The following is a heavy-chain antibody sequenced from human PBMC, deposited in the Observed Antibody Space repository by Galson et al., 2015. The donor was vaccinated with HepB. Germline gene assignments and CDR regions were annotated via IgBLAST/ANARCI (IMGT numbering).Heavy chain of an antibody. CDR3: ARDRDVWGSSPIDY. CDR2: ISYDGSNK. V-gene: IGHV3-30-3*01. Sequence: SLRLSCAASGFTFRSHAMHWVRQAPGKGLEWVTVISYDGSNKYYADSVKGRFTISRDNSKNMLYLQMNSLRAEDTAVYYCARDRDVWGSSPIDYWGQGTLVTVSS. J-gene: IGHJ4*02. D-gene: IGHD3-16*01. CDR1: GFTFRSHA.